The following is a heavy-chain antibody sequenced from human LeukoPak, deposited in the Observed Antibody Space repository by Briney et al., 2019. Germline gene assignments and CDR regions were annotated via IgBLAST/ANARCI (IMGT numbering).Heavy chain of an antibody. V-gene: IGHV4-39*07. D-gene: IGHD5-18*01. CDR3: AREAPALGYGPRSYYYMDV. Sequence: KTSETLSLTCTVSGGSFSSSRYYWGWIRQSPGKGLEWIGSIHYTGRTYYNSSLKSRVTVSVDTSKNQFSLKLSSVTAADTAVYYCAREAPALGYGPRSYYYMDVWGKGTTVTVSS. J-gene: IGHJ6*03. CDR2: IHYTGRT. CDR1: GGSFSSSRYY.